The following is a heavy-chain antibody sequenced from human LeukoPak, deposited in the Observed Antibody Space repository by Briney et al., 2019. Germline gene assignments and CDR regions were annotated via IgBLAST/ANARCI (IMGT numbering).Heavy chain of an antibody. V-gene: IGHV3-30-3*01. CDR2: ISYDGSNK. Sequence: RGRCLRLSCAASGFTFSSYAMHWGRQAPGKGLEWVAVISYDGSNKYYADSVKGRFTISRDISKNTLYLQMNSLRAEDTAVYYCARDGVRYSGSYGPRGDWFDPWGQGALLSASS. CDR1: GFTFSSYA. D-gene: IGHD1-26*01. CDR3: ARDGVRYSGSYGPRGDWFDP. J-gene: IGHJ5*02.